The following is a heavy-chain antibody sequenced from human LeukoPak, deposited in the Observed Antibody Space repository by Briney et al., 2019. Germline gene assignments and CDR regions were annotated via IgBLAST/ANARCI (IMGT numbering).Heavy chain of an antibody. V-gene: IGHV3-23*01. CDR3: AKDGWYYESSGLGAFDV. CDR2: ISGSGGST. D-gene: IGHD3-22*01. J-gene: IGHJ3*01. Sequence: SGGSLRLSCAASGFTFSSYAMSWVRQAPGKGLEWVSTISGSGGSTYYADSVKGRFTISRDNSKNTLSLQMDSLRADDTAVYYCAKDGWYYESSGLGAFDVWGQGTMVTVSS. CDR1: GFTFSSYA.